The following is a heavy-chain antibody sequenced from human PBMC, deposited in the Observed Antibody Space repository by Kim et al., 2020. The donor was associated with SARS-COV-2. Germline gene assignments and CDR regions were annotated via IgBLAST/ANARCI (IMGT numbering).Heavy chain of an antibody. CDR2: ISYDGSNK. J-gene: IGHJ6*02. Sequence: GGSLRLSCAASGFTFSSYAMHWVRQAPGKGLEWVAVISYDGSNKYYADSVKGRFTISRDNSKNTLYLQMNSLRAEDTAVYYCASGTDSSGYYDPRDSPLVYYGMDVWGQGTTVTVSS. CDR1: GFTFSSYA. D-gene: IGHD3-22*01. CDR3: ASGTDSSGYYDPRDSPLVYYGMDV. V-gene: IGHV3-30-3*01.